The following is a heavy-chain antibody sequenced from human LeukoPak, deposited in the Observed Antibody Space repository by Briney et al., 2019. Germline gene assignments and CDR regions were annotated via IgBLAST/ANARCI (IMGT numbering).Heavy chain of an antibody. CDR2: IKSKIDGGTI. V-gene: IGHV3-15*01. CDR1: GFTFSDAW. J-gene: IGHJ4*02. CDR3: TTRRQDGC. D-gene: IGHD6-25*01. Sequence: GGSLRLSCVGAGFTFSDAWISWVRQAPGKGLEWVGRIKSKIDGGTIDYAAPVKGRFTISRDDSRNTLYLQMNSLKTEDTAVYYCTTRRQDGCWGQGTLVTVS.